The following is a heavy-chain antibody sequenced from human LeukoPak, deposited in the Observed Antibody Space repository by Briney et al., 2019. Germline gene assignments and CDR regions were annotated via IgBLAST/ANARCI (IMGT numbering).Heavy chain of an antibody. V-gene: IGHV3-21*01. Sequence: GGSLRLSCAASGFTFSSYSMNWVRQAPGKGLEWVSSISSSSYIYYADSVKGRFAISRDNAKNSLYLQMDSLRAEDTAVYYCARDAAYYGSGSYYKPEYWGQGTLVTVSS. CDR1: GFTFSSYS. CDR3: ARDAAYYGSGSYYKPEY. D-gene: IGHD3-10*01. J-gene: IGHJ4*02. CDR2: ISSSSYI.